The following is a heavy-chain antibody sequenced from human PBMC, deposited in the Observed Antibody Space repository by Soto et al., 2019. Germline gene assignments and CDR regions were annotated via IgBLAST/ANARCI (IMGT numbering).Heavy chain of an antibody. J-gene: IGHJ4*02. Sequence: GGSLRLSCAASGLTFSNYAMSWVRQDPGKGLEWVSAISYGGGTTYYADSVKGRFTISRDNSKNTLYLQMNSLRAEDTAVYYCAKNPGYYYDSTGYHFDYWGQGTLVTVSS. D-gene: IGHD3-22*01. CDR3: AKNPGYYYDSTGYHFDY. V-gene: IGHV3-23*01. CDR2: ISYGGGTT. CDR1: GLTFSNYA.